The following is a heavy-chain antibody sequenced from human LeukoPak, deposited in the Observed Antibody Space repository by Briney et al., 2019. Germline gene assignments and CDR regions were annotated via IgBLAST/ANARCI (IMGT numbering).Heavy chain of an antibody. CDR3: AELGITMIGGV. V-gene: IGHV3-23*01. CDR2: ISGSGGST. J-gene: IGHJ6*04. CDR1: GFTFSSYT. Sequence: PGGSLRLSCAASGFTFSSYTMNWVRQAPGKGLEWVSAISGSGGSTYYADSVKGRFTISRDNTKNSLYLQMNSLRAEDTAVYYCAELGITMIGGVWGKGTTVTISS. D-gene: IGHD3-10*02.